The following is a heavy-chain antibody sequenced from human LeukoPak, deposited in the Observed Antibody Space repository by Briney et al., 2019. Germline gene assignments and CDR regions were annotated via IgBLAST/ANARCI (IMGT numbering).Heavy chain of an antibody. Sequence: ASVTVSCKASGYTFTSYGISWVRQAPGQGLEWMGWISAYNGNTNYAQKLQGRVTMTTDTSTSTAYMELRSLRSDDTAVYYCARETYTIFGVVTQTRNYMDVWGKGTTVTVSS. CDR1: GYTFTSYG. CDR3: ARETYTIFGVVTQTRNYMDV. D-gene: IGHD3-3*01. CDR2: ISAYNGNT. V-gene: IGHV1-18*01. J-gene: IGHJ6*03.